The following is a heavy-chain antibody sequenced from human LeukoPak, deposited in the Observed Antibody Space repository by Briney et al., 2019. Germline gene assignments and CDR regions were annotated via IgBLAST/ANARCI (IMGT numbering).Heavy chain of an antibody. Sequence: ASVKVSCKASGGTFSSYAISWVRQAPGQGLEWMGWINPNSGGTNYAQKFQGRVTMTRDTSISTAYMELSRLRSDDTAVYYCARTRHDFWSGYYYAWGQGTLVTVSS. J-gene: IGHJ4*02. V-gene: IGHV1-2*02. D-gene: IGHD3-3*01. CDR2: INPNSGGT. CDR1: GGTFSSYA. CDR3: ARTRHDFWSGYYYA.